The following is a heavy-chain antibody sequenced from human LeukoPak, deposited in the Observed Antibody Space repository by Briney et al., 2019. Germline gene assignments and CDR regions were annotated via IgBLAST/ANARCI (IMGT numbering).Heavy chain of an antibody. CDR1: AFTFNNYT. V-gene: IGHV3-23*01. CDR2: ISGSGGIT. J-gene: IGHJ4*02. CDR3: AVKRGAYDRFDY. Sequence: PGVSLRLSCAGSAFTFNNYTRTWVRQAPGKGLVWVSVISGSGGITYYTDYGKGRFTTSRDNYKRPLYLQMNSLRVEDTAVYYCAVKRGAYDRFDYWGQGTLVTVSS. D-gene: IGHD5-12*01.